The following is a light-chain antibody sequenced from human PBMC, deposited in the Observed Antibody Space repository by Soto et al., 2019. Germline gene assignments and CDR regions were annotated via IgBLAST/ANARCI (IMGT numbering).Light chain of an antibody. J-gene: IGKJ2*01. CDR3: QQYYTYTLYT. CDR2: GAS. Sequence: DIPMTQSPSTLSASVGDRVTITCRASQRISSWLAWYQQKPGKAPKLLIFGASSLQGGVPSRFSGSGSGTEFTLTISSLQPDDFATYYCQQYYTYTLYTFGQGTKLEIK. CDR1: QRISSW. V-gene: IGKV1-5*01.